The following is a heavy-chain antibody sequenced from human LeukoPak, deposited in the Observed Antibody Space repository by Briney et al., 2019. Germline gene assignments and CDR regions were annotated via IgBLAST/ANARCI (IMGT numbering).Heavy chain of an antibody. Sequence: SETLSLTCDVYGGSFSGGSFSGYSWSWIRQPPGKGLEWIGEINHRGSTNYNPSLKSRVTMSVDTSKNQFSLKLSSVTAADTAVYYCARGNLWDYRRYYYYMDVWGKGTTVTVSS. CDR3: ARGNLWDYRRYYYYMDV. CDR2: INHRGST. V-gene: IGHV4-34*01. CDR1: GGSFSGGSFSGYS. J-gene: IGHJ6*03. D-gene: IGHD4-11*01.